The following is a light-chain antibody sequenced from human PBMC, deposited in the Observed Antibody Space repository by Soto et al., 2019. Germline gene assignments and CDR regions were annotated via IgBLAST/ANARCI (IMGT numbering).Light chain of an antibody. CDR2: GAS. J-gene: IGKJ1*01. CDR3: QQYNNLPPWT. V-gene: IGKV3-15*01. Sequence: EIVMTQSPATLSVSPGERATLSCRASQSVSSNLAWYQQKPGQAPRLLIYGASTRATGIPARFSVSGSGTEFTLTISSLQDEDFAVYYCQQYNNLPPWTFGQGTKVEIK. CDR1: QSVSSN.